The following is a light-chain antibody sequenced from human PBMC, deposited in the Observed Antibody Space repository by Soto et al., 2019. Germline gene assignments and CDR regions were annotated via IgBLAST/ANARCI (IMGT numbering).Light chain of an antibody. CDR1: QAISHY. J-gene: IGKJ4*01. Sequence: DIQMTQSPSAMSASVGDRVTITCRASQAISHYLAWFHQRPGKVPKRLIYGASTFESGVPSRFSGSGSGTDFTLTISSLQPEDFGTYYCLQHNTYPLSFGGGTKVE. CDR2: GAS. CDR3: LQHNTYPLS. V-gene: IGKV1-17*03.